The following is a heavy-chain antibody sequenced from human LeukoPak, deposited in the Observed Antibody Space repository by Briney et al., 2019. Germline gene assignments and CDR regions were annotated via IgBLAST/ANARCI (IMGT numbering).Heavy chain of an antibody. Sequence: GGSLRLSCVDSGFTFSSFAMSWVRQAPGRGVEWVSTISSSGSTTYYIDSVKGRFTISRDNSRNTLYLQLNSLRGEDTAVYYCSRETPAFDYGGQGTLVTVS. CDR3: SRETPAFDY. J-gene: IGHJ4*02. V-gene: IGHV3-23*01. D-gene: IGHD4-23*01. CDR1: GFTFSSFA. CDR2: ISSSGSTT.